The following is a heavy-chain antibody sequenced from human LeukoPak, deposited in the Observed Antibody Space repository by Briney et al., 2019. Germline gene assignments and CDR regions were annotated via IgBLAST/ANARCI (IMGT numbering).Heavy chain of an antibody. CDR2: SNPNSGGT. J-gene: IGHJ6*03. V-gene: IGHV1-2*02. CDR3: ARGVGFLEWFSGGTYYYYMDV. Sequence: ASVKVSCKASGYTFTGYYMYWVRQAPGQGLERMGWSNPNSGGTKYAQKFQGRVTMTRDTSITTAYMELSRLESDDTAVYYCARGVGFLEWFSGGTYYYYMDVWGKGTTVTVSS. CDR1: GYTFTGYY. D-gene: IGHD3-3*01.